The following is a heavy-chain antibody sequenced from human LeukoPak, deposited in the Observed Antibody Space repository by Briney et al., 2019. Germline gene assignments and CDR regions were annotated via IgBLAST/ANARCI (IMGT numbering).Heavy chain of an antibody. J-gene: IGHJ4*02. V-gene: IGHV3-20*04. Sequence: GGSLRLSCAASGFTFDDYGMSWVRQAPGKGLEWVSGINWNGGSTGYADSVKGRFTISRDNSKNTLYLQMNSLRAEDTAVYYCAKARSYYGSAPTFDYWGQGTLVTVSS. CDR2: INWNGGST. CDR3: AKARSYYGSAPTFDY. CDR1: GFTFDDYG. D-gene: IGHD3-10*01.